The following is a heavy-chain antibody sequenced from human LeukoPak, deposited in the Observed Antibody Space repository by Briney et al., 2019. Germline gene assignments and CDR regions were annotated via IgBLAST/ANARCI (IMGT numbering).Heavy chain of an antibody. CDR3: VRLGGSYFRHGYYFYYMDV. CDR2: IYLDGRT. V-gene: IGHV4-39*01. D-gene: IGHD1-26*01. J-gene: IGHJ6*03. CDR1: GGSLTDSSFF. Sequence: SETLSLTCTVSGGSLTDSSFFWGWIRQSPGAGLEWVGKIYLDGRTNYDPSLRNRVTISVDTSKNQFSLRLTSVTAADRAVYYCVRLGGSYFRHGYYFYYMDVWGKGTTVTVSS.